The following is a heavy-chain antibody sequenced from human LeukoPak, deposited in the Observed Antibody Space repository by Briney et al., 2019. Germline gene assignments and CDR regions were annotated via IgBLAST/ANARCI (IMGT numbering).Heavy chain of an antibody. D-gene: IGHD5-18*01. CDR2: ISYDGSNE. J-gene: IGHJ4*01. Sequence: PGGSLRLSCAASGFTFSSYVMHWVRQAPGKGLEWVAIISYDGSNEYYADSVKGRFTISRDNAKNSLYLQMNSLRAEDTAVYYCARDRRVQLWSPAGFDYWGQGTLVTVSS. CDR3: ARDRRVQLWSPAGFDY. CDR1: GFTFSSYV. V-gene: IGHV3-30*04.